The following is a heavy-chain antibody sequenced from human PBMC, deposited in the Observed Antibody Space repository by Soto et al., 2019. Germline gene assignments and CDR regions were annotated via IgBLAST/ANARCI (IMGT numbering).Heavy chain of an antibody. CDR1: GGSISSGGYS. Sequence: PSETLSLTCAVSGGSISSGGYSWSWIRQPPGKGLEWIGYIYHSGSTYYNPSLKSRVTISVDRSKNQFSLKLSSVTAADTAVHYCARSGGLQHIDYWGQGTLVTVSS. V-gene: IGHV4-30-2*01. J-gene: IGHJ4*02. CDR2: IYHSGST. CDR3: ARSGGLQHIDY. D-gene: IGHD4-4*01.